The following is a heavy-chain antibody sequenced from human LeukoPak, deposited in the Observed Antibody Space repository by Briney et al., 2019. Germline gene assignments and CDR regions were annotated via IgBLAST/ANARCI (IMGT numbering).Heavy chain of an antibody. V-gene: IGHV3-74*01. CDR2: ISSDGTST. CDR3: ARVMSSSWSDY. Sequence: GGSLRLLCSASGFTFSSCSMHWVRRPRGKGLVCVSRISSDGTSTNYADSVRDRFIISRENAKHTLYRPMKRQRAEDAAVYLCARVMSSSWSDYGGQGTLVAVSS. J-gene: IGHJ4*02. CDR1: GFTFSSCS. D-gene: IGHD6-13*01.